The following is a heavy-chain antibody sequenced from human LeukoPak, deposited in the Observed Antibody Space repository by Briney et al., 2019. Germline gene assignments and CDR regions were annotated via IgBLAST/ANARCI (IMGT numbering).Heavy chain of an antibody. CDR1: RFTVSSNY. V-gene: IGHV3-66*02. Sequence: GGSLRLSCAASRFTVSSNYMGWVCQAPGKGLEWVSVLYSDGTTYYPDSVKGRFTISRDNSQNTLYLQLDSLRAEDTAVYYCARLYDRSAYGAFDIWGQGTMVTVSS. D-gene: IGHD3-22*01. CDR2: LYSDGTT. CDR3: ARLYDRSAYGAFDI. J-gene: IGHJ3*02.